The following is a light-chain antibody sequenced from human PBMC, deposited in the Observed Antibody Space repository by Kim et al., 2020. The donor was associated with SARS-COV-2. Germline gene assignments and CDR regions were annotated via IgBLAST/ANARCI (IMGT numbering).Light chain of an antibody. Sequence: PGGRATLSCRASRNISNNLAWYQQKPGQAPRLLIYDASTRATSIPARFSGSGSGTEFTLTINSLQSEDFAVYYCHQYNGWTPALTFGGGTKVDIK. V-gene: IGKV3-15*01. CDR2: DAS. CDR3: HQYNGWTPALT. J-gene: IGKJ4*01. CDR1: RNISNN.